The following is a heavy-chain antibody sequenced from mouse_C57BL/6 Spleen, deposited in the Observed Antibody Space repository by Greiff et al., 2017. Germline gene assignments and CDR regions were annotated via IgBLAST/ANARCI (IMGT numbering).Heavy chain of an antibody. Sequence: QVQLKQPGAELVRPGSSVKLSCKASGYTFTSYWMDWVKQRPGQGLEWIGNIYPSDSETHYNQKFKDKATLTVDKSSSTAYMQLSSLTSEDSAVYYWARSGPTNGYFDYWGQGTTLTVSS. V-gene: IGHV1-61*01. CDR2: IYPSDSET. J-gene: IGHJ2*01. CDR1: GYTFTSYW. CDR3: ARSGPTNGYFDY. D-gene: IGHD5-1*01.